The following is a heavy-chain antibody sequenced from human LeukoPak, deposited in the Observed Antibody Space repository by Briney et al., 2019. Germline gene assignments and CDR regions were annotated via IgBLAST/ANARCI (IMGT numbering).Heavy chain of an antibody. CDR3: AKDLGGKPYYYYGMDV. CDR2: ISGGGGGT. CDR1: GFTFSSYA. J-gene: IGHJ6*02. V-gene: IGHV3-23*01. Sequence: PGGSLRLSCAASGFTFSSYAMTWVRQAPGKGLEWVSAISGGGGGTFYADSVKGRFTISRDSSKNTLYLQMNSLSAEDTAVYYCAKDLGGKPYYYYGMDVWGQGTTVTVSS.